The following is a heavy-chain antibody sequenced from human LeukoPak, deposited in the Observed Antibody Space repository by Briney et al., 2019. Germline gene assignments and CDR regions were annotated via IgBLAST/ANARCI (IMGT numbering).Heavy chain of an antibody. J-gene: IGHJ4*02. D-gene: IGHD6-19*01. V-gene: IGHV3-9*01. Sequence: GGSLRLSCAASGFTFDDYAMHWVRQAPGKGLEWVSGISWNSGSIGYADSVKGRFTISRDNAKNSLYLQMNSLRAEDTALYYCAKDGYSSGWNYLDYWGQGTLVTVSS. CDR1: GFTFDDYA. CDR2: ISWNSGSI. CDR3: AKDGYSSGWNYLDY.